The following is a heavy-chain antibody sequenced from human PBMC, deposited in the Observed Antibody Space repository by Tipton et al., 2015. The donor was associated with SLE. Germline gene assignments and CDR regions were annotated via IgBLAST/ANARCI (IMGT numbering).Heavy chain of an antibody. J-gene: IGHJ4*02. CDR3: ARGGMY. V-gene: IGHV4-4*07. Sequence: TLSLTCTVSGGSISRYYWNWIRQPAGKALEWIGNIYTSGNTNYSPSLKSRVTISVDTSKNQFSLKMSSVTAADTAVYYCARGGMYWGQGTLVTVSS. CDR1: GGSISRYY. D-gene: IGHD6-13*01. CDR2: IYTSGNT.